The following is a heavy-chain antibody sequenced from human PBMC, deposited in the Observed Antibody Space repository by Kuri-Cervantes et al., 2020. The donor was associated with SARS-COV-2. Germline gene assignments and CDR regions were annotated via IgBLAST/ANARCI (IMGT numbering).Heavy chain of an antibody. CDR1: GYTFTSYD. J-gene: IGHJ3*02. V-gene: IGHV1-8*03. Sequence: ASVKVSCMGSGYTFTSYDINGVRQATGQGLEWMGWMNPNSGNTGNAQKFQGRVTITRNTSISTAYMELSSLRSEDTAVYYCARDRRHYDFWSGYSHDSFDIWGQGTMVTVSS. CDR2: MNPNSGNT. D-gene: IGHD3-3*01. CDR3: ARDRRHYDFWSGYSHDSFDI.